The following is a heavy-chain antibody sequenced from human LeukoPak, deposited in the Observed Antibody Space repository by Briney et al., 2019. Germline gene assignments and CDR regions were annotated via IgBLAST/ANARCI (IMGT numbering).Heavy chain of an antibody. CDR2: IYSGGST. CDR3: ARGRSGSFPG. J-gene: IGHJ4*02. D-gene: IGHD1-26*01. Sequence: GGSLRLSCAASGFTFSDYYMSWVRQAPGKGLEWVSVIYSGGSTYYADSVKGRFTISRDNSKNTLYLQMNSLRAEDTAVYYCARGRSGSFPGWGQGTLVTVSS. CDR1: GFTFSDYY. V-gene: IGHV3-66*02.